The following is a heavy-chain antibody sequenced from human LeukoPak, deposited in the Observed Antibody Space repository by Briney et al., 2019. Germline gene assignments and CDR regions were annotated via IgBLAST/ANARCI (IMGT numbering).Heavy chain of an antibody. CDR3: ARGSRYCSSTSCYYLDY. Sequence: ASVKVSCKASGYTFTSYDINWVRQATGQGLEWLGWMNPNSGNTGYAQRFQGRVTMTRNTSISTAYMELSSLRSEDTAVYYCARGSRYCSSTSCYYLDYWGQGTLVTVSS. CDR2: MNPNSGNT. CDR1: GYTFTSYD. V-gene: IGHV1-8*01. J-gene: IGHJ4*02. D-gene: IGHD2-2*01.